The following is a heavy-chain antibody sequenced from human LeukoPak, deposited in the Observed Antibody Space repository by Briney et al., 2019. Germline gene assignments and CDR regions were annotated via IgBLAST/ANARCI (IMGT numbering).Heavy chain of an antibody. Sequence: GGSLRLSCAASAFTFSSYWMSWVRQAPGKGLEWVANIKQDGSEKYYVDSVKGRFTISRDNAKNSLYLQMNCLRAEDTAVYYCARGQTTVTNWGQGTLVTVSS. V-gene: IGHV3-7*03. CDR1: AFTFSSYW. CDR2: IKQDGSEK. CDR3: ARGQTTVTN. J-gene: IGHJ4*02. D-gene: IGHD4-17*01.